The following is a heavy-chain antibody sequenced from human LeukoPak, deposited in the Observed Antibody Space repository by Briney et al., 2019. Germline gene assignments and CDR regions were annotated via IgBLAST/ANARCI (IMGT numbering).Heavy chain of an antibody. CDR2: IYYSGIT. CDR3: ARALLRYCSSTSCYEGQFDY. D-gene: IGHD2-2*01. V-gene: IGHV4-59*12. Sequence: SETLSLTCTVSGGSISSYYWSWIRQPPGKGLEWIGYIYYSGITNYNPSLKSRVTISVDTSKNQFSLKLSSVTAADTAVYYCARALLRYCSSTSCYEGQFDYWGQGTLVTVSS. J-gene: IGHJ4*02. CDR1: GGSISSYY.